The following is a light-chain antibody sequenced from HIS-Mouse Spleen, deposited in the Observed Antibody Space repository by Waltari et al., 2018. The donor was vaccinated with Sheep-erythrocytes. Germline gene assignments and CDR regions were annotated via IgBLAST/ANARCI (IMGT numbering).Light chain of an antibody. V-gene: IGKV1-8*01. CDR3: QQYYSFPYT. CDR2: AAS. J-gene: IGKJ2*01. Sequence: RTQSPPPLSVSPGERPTFSGRASQSVSSNLAWYQQKPGKAPELLIYAASTLQSGVPSRFSGSGSGTDFTLTISCLQSEDFATYYCQQYYSFPYTFGQGTKLEIK. CDR1: QSVSSN.